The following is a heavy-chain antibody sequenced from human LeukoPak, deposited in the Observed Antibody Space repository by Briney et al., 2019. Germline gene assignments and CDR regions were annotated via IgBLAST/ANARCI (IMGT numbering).Heavy chain of an antibody. V-gene: IGHV3-23*01. CDR2: ISVNGGTT. J-gene: IGHJ4*02. CDR1: GFTFSSYA. CDR3: VKGGGNVRRYFEY. D-gene: IGHD4-23*01. Sequence: PGGSPRLSCAASGFTFSSYAMTWVRQAPGEGLEWVSSISVNGGTTYYADSVKGRFTISRDSSMNTLYLQMNSLRAEDTAVYYCVKGGGNVRRYFEYWGREPWSPSPQ.